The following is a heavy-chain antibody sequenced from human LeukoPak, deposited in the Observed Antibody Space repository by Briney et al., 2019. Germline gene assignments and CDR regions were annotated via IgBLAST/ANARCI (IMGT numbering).Heavy chain of an antibody. D-gene: IGHD1-26*01. CDR1: GFTFSGSA. CDR2: IRSKANSYAT. J-gene: IGHJ3*02. V-gene: IGHV3-73*01. Sequence: PGGSLKLSCAASGFTFSGSAMHWVRQASGKGLEWVGRIRSKANSYATAYAASVKGRFTISRDDSKNTAYLQMNSLKTEDTAVYYCTRIKWELLSIAFDIWGQGTMVTVPS. CDR3: TRIKWELLSIAFDI.